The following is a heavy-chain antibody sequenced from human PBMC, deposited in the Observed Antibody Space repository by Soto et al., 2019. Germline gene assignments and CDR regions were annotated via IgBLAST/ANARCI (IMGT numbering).Heavy chain of an antibody. J-gene: IGHJ6*02. V-gene: IGHV6-1*01. D-gene: IGHD3-3*01. CDR3: ARVRYDFWSGSTYYYGMDV. Sequence: TLSLTCAISGDSVSSNSAAWNWIRQSPSRGLEWLGRTYYRSKWYNDYAVSVKSRITINPDTSKNQFSLQPNSVTPEDTAVYYCARVRYDFWSGSTYYYGMDVWGQGTTVTVSS. CDR1: GDSVSSNSAA. CDR2: TYYRSKWYN.